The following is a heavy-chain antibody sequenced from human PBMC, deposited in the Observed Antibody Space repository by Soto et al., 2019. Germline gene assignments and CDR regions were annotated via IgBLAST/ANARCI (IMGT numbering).Heavy chain of an antibody. Sequence: PAETLSLTCAVYGGSFSGYYWSWIRQAPGKGLEWMGKINHSGSTNYNPALKRRGIISVATSKTQFSLKLRSVTAADTDVYYCNLVDAAVADILFDYWGQGTLVTVSS. J-gene: IGHJ4*02. CDR1: GGSFSGYY. CDR2: INHSGST. CDR3: NLVDAAVADILFDY. D-gene: IGHD6-19*01. V-gene: IGHV4-34*01.